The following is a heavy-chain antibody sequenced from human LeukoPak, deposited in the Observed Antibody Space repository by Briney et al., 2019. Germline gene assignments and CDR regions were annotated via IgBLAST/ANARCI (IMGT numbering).Heavy chain of an antibody. D-gene: IGHD3-16*02. J-gene: IGHJ4*02. CDR3: ARARADYDYVWGSYRYNPDDY. Sequence: ASVKVSCKASGYTFTSYGISWVRQAPGQGLEWMGWISAYNGNTNYAQKPQGRVTMTTDTSTSTAYMELRSLRSDDTAVYYCARARADYDYVWGSYRYNPDDYWGQGTLVTVSS. CDR2: ISAYNGNT. V-gene: IGHV1-18*01. CDR1: GYTFTSYG.